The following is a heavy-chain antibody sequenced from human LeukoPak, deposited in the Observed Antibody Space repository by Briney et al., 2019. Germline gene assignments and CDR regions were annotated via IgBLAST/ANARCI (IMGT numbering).Heavy chain of an antibody. CDR3: AKDGGIAVAGYFDY. J-gene: IGHJ4*02. CDR1: GFTFSSYS. Sequence: GGSLRLSCAASGFTFSSYSMNWVRQAPGKGLEWVSSISSSSSYIYYADSVKGRFTISRDNAKNSLYLQMNSLRAEDTAVYYCAKDGGIAVAGYFDYWGQGTLVTVSS. V-gene: IGHV3-21*01. D-gene: IGHD6-19*01. CDR2: ISSSSSYI.